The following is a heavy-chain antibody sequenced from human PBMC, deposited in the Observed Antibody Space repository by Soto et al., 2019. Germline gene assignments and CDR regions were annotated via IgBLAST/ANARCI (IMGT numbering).Heavy chain of an antibody. Sequence: SETLSLTCTVSGGSISSGDYYWSWIRQPPGKGLEWIGYIYYSGSTYYNPSLKSRVTISVDTSKNQFSLKLSSVTAADTAVYYCARADSGYDLFDYWGQRTLVTVSS. V-gene: IGHV4-30-4*01. J-gene: IGHJ4*02. CDR3: ARADSGYDLFDY. CDR1: GGSISSGDYY. D-gene: IGHD5-12*01. CDR2: IYYSGST.